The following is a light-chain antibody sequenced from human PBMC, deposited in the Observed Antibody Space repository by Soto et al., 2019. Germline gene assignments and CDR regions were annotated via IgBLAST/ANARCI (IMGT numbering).Light chain of an antibody. J-gene: IGKJ1*01. CDR3: QQYNSYSKT. CDR2: KAS. V-gene: IGKV1-5*03. CDR1: QSISSW. Sequence: DIQMIQSPSTLSASVGDRVTITCRASQSISSWLAWYQQKPGKAPKPLIYKASSLESGVPSRFSGSGSGTEFTLTISSLQPDDFATYYCQQYNSYSKTFGQGTKVDIK.